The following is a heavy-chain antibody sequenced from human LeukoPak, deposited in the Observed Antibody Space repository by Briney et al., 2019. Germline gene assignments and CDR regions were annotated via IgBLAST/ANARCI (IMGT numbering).Heavy chain of an antibody. J-gene: IGHJ4*02. CDR1: GRSISSYY. CDR2: IYYSGRT. Sequence: KSSETLSLTCTVSGRSISSYYWSWIRQPPGKGLEWIGYIYYSGRTNYNPSLKSRVTISVDTSKNQFSLKLRSVTAADRAVYYCARVGGVGATGDYFDYWGQGTLVTVSS. CDR3: ARVGGVGATGDYFDY. V-gene: IGHV4-59*01. D-gene: IGHD1-26*01.